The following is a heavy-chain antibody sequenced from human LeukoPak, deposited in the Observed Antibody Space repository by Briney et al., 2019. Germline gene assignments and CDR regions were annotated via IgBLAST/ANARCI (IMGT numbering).Heavy chain of an antibody. CDR2: INTNTGNP. CDR1: GYTFTSYA. V-gene: IGHV7-4-1*02. D-gene: IGHD3-22*01. J-gene: IGHJ4*02. Sequence: GASVTVSCKASGYTFTSYAMNWVRQAPGQGLEWMGWINTNTGNPTYAQGFTGRFVFSLDTSVSTAYLQISSLKAEDTAVYYCARDNPLAMMVGGSDFDCWGQGTLVTVSS. CDR3: ARDNPLAMMVGGSDFDC.